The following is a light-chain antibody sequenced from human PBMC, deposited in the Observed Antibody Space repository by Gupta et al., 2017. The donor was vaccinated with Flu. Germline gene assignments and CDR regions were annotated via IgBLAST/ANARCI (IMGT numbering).Light chain of an antibody. CDR2: GAS. J-gene: IGKJ1*01. Sequence: ELVLTQSPGTLSLSPGERATLSWRTSQRIRNRYLAWYQQKRGKAPRLLIYGASNRETGISARFSGSGSGTDFTLTISRLEPEDFAVYSCQQYYNFPRTFGQGTKVEIK. CDR1: QRIRNRY. CDR3: QQYYNFPRT. V-gene: IGKV3-20*01.